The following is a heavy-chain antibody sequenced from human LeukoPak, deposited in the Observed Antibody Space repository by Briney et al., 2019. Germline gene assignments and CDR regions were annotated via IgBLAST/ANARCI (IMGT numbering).Heavy chain of an antibody. CDR1: GFTFSSYW. D-gene: IGHD3-10*01. CDR3: AKGWFGGKYFDY. V-gene: IGHV3-7*03. Sequence: GGSLRLSCAASGFTFSSYWMSWVRQAPGKGLEWVASIKHDGSEKYYVDSVKGRFTISRDNAKNSLYLQMSSLRAEDTAMYYCAKGWFGGKYFDYWGQGTLVTVSS. J-gene: IGHJ4*02. CDR2: IKHDGSEK.